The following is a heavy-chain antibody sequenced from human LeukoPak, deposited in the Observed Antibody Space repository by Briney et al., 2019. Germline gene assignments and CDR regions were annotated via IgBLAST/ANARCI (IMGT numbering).Heavy chain of an antibody. CDR3: ARARCRSGNYDDAFDI. CDR2: ISAYNGNT. V-gene: IGHV1-18*01. CDR1: GYTFNNYG. J-gene: IGHJ3*02. Sequence: GASVTVSCKASGYTFNNYGVSWVRQAPGHGPEWMGWISAYNGNTNFAQTLQARVTMTTDTSTNTAYMELSSLRSDDTAMYYCARARCRSGNYDDAFDIWGQGTMVTVSS. D-gene: IGHD3-10*01.